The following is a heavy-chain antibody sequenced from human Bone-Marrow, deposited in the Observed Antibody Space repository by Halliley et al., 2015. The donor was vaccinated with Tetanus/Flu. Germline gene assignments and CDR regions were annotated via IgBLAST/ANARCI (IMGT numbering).Heavy chain of an antibody. Sequence: SLRLSCAASGLTFSTYSMNWVRQAPGKGLEWVSSISTNNSYVSYAGSVRGRFTISRDNAKTSLYLQMNTLRAEDTAVYYCASGRNFNYWGLGTLVSVS. CDR2: ISTNNSYV. V-gene: IGHV3-21*01. J-gene: IGHJ4*02. CDR3: ASGRNFNY. CDR1: GLTFSTYS.